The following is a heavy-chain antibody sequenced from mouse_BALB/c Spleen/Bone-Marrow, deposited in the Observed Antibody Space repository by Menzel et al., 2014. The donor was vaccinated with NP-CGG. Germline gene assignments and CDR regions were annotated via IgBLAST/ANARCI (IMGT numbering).Heavy chain of an antibody. CDR1: GFTFSSYA. Sequence: EVMLVESGGGLVKPGGSLKLSCAASGFTFSSYAMSWVRQTPEKGLEGVATISSGGTYTYYPDSVKGRFTISRDNAKNTLYLQMSSLRSEDTAMYYCARQWFAYWGQGTLVTVSA. CDR2: ISSGGTYT. CDR3: ARQWFAY. V-gene: IGHV5-9-3*01. J-gene: IGHJ3*01.